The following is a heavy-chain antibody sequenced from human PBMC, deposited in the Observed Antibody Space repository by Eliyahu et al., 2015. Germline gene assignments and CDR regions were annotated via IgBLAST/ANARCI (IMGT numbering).Heavy chain of an antibody. CDR3: AKDWFDAFDI. D-gene: IGHD3-10*01. J-gene: IGHJ3*02. Sequence: QVQLVESGGGVVQPGGSLRLSCAASGFTFSSYGMHWVRQAPGKGLEWVAFIRYDGSNKYYADSVKGRFTISRDNSKNTLYLQMNSLRAEDTAVYYCAKDWFDAFDIWGQGTMVTVSS. V-gene: IGHV3-30*02. CDR2: IRYDGSNK. CDR1: GFTFSSYG.